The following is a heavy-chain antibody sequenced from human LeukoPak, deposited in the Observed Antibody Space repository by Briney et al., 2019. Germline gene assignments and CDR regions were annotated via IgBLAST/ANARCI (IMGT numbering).Heavy chain of an antibody. J-gene: IGHJ4*02. CDR1: GFIFSSYW. V-gene: IGHV3-7*01. D-gene: IGHD2-2*01. CDR3: ARIVPAACFDY. Sequence: SGGSLRLSCAVSGFIFSSYWMSGARQTPGKGLEGGANIKQGGSEKYYVDSVKGRFTISRDNAKNSLYLQMNSLRAEDTAVYYCARIVPAACFDYWGQGTLVTVSS. CDR2: IKQGGSEK.